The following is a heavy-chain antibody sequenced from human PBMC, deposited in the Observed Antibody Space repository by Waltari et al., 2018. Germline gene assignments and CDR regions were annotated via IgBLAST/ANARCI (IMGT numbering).Heavy chain of an antibody. J-gene: IGHJ4*02. Sequence: QVQLQQSGPALVNPSQPLSLYCAISGDSVSSSSAAWNWIRQSPSRGLEWLGRTYYRARWYTDYAISVKSRITIKPDTSTNHFSLQLNSVTPEDTAMYFCARADRGSYDYWGQGTLVTV. V-gene: IGHV6-1*01. CDR1: GDSVSSSSAA. CDR3: ARADRGSYDY. CDR2: TYYRARWYT. D-gene: IGHD1-26*01.